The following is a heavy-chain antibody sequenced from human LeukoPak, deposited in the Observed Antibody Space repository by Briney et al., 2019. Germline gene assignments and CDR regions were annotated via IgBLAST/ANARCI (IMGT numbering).Heavy chain of an antibody. CDR2: IKRKTNGGTA. CDR1: GFTFSNAW. Sequence: GGSLRLSCAASGFTFSNAWMSWVRQAPGKGLEWIGHIKRKTNGGTADYAAPVKGRFTISRDDSKNTPYLQINTLKTEDTAVYHCTTDFPDYFHSWGQGTLVTVSS. J-gene: IGHJ4*02. CDR3: TTDFPDYFHS. V-gene: IGHV3-15*01.